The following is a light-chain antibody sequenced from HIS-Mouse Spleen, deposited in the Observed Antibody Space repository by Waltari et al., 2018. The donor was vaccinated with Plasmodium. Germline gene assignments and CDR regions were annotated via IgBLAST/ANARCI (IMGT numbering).Light chain of an antibody. CDR2: GAS. J-gene: IGKJ3*01. V-gene: IGKV3-15*01. CDR3: QQYNNWSFT. CDR1: QSVNSN. Sequence: EIVMTQSPATLSVSPGERATLSCRASQSVNSNLAWYQQKPGQAPRLLIYGASTRATGIPARFSGSVSVTEFTLTISSLQSEDFAVYYCQQYNNWSFTFGPGTKVDIK.